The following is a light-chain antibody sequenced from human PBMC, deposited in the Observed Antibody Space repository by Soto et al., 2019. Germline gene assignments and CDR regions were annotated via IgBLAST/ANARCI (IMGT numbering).Light chain of an antibody. Sequence: QSVLTQPPSVSAAPGQTVTISCSGSSSNIGSYSVSWYQQLPGTAPKLLIYENYERPSGIPDRFSGSKSGTSATLGITGLQTGDEADYYCGAWDGSLTGGVFGGGTKLTVL. CDR3: GAWDGSLTGGV. J-gene: IGLJ2*01. CDR2: ENY. CDR1: SSNIGSYS. V-gene: IGLV1-51*02.